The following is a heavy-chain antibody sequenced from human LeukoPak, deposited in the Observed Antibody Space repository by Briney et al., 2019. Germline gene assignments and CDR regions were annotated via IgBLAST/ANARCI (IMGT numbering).Heavy chain of an antibody. Sequence: GGSLRLSCVASGLSVISNYMSWVRQAPGKGLEWVSLIYMDGSSYYAESVKGRFTISRDNSKNTLYIQMNSLRAEDTAVYYCARNYGSGRGSDALDIWGQGTMVTVSS. D-gene: IGHD3-10*01. J-gene: IGHJ3*02. V-gene: IGHV3-66*01. CDR2: IYMDGSS. CDR3: ARNYGSGRGSDALDI. CDR1: GLSVISNY.